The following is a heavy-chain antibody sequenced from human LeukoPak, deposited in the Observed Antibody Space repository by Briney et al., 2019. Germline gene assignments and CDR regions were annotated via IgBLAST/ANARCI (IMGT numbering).Heavy chain of an antibody. CDR3: ARGGGHCSGGNCYSLWFDP. Sequence: SETLSLTCTVSGGSISSGDYYWSWIRQPPGKGLEWIGYIHYSGSTYYGPFLKSRVTMSVDTSQNQFSLKLSSLTAADTAVYYCARGGGHCSGGNCYSLWFDPWGQGTLVTVSS. V-gene: IGHV4-30-4*01. J-gene: IGHJ5*02. CDR1: GGSISSGDYY. CDR2: IHYSGST. D-gene: IGHD2-15*01.